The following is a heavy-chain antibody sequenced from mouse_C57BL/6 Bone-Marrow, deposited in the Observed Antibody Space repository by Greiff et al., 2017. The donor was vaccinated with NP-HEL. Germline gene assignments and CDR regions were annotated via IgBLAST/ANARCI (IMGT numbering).Heavy chain of an antibody. CDR2: IDPENGDP. CDR3: TTLYGNYEDYYAMDY. J-gene: IGHJ4*01. D-gene: IGHD2-1*01. V-gene: IGHV14-4*01. CDR1: GFNIKDDY. Sequence: SGAELVRPGASVKLSCTASGFNIKDDYMHWVKQRPEQGLEWIGWIDPENGDPEYASKFQGKATITADTSSNTAYLQLSSLTSEDTAVYYCTTLYGNYEDYYAMDYWGQGTSVTVSS.